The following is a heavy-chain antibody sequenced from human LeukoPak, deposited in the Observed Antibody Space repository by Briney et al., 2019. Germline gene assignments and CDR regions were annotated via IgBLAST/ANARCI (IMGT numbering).Heavy chain of an antibody. CDR1: RCTFTSYG. V-gene: IGHV1-18*01. CDR3: ARGLVGQPVDY. D-gene: IGHD2-15*01. CDR2: ISAYNGNT. Sequence: ASVKVSCKASRCTFTSYGISWVRQAPGQGLEWMGWISAYNGNTNYAQKLQGRVAMTTDTTTSTAYMELRSLRSDDTAVYYCARGLVGQPVDYWGQRTLVTVSA. J-gene: IGHJ4*02.